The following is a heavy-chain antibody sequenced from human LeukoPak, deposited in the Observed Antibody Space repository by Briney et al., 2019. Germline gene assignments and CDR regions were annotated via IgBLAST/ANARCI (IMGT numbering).Heavy chain of an antibody. D-gene: IGHD2-2*01. CDR1: GYSFTTYY. CDR2: INPSGGST. CDR3: AREIVVVPSAMGFDP. J-gene: IGHJ5*02. V-gene: IGHV1-46*01. Sequence: ASVKVSCKASGYSFTTYYIHWVRQAPGQGLEWTGVINPSGGSTSFAQKFQARLTMTRDTSTSTVYMELSGLSSEDTAVYYCAREIVVVPSAMGFDPWGQGTLVTVS.